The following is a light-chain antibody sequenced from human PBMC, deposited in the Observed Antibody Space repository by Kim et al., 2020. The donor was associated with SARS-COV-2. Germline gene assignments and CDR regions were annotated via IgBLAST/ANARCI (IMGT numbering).Light chain of an antibody. CDR1: QGISSY. Sequence: AIRITQSPSSLSASTGDRVTITCRASQGISSYLAWYQQKPGKAPKLLIYAASTLQSGVQSRFSGSGSGTDFTLTISCLQSEDFATYYCQQYYSYPLTFGGGTKVDIK. V-gene: IGKV1-8*01. CDR3: QQYYSYPLT. CDR2: AAS. J-gene: IGKJ4*01.